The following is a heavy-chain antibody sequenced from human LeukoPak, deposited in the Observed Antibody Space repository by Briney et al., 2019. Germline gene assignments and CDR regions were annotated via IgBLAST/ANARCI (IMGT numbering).Heavy chain of an antibody. Sequence: SETLSLTCAVYGGSFSGYYWSWIRQPPGKGLEWIGEINHSGSTNYNPSLKSRVTISVDTSKNQFSLKLSSVTAADTAVYYCARHQGSLEWLTLYNWFDPWGQGTLVTVSS. CDR2: INHSGST. CDR1: GGSFSGYY. V-gene: IGHV4-34*01. CDR3: ARHQGSLEWLTLYNWFDP. D-gene: IGHD3-3*01. J-gene: IGHJ5*02.